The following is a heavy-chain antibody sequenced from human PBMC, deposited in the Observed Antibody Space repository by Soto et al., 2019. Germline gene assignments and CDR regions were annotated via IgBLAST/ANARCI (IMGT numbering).Heavy chain of an antibody. D-gene: IGHD2-2*01. V-gene: IGHV5-51*01. CDR3: AREIYCTATSCAPYMDV. Sequence: GESLKISCQGSGYSFGAYWIGWVRQMPGKGLEWMGSIYLSETNTRYSPSFQGQVTISADKSISTAYLQWSSLKASDTAMYYCAREIYCTATSCAPYMDVWGQGTTVTVSS. CDR1: GYSFGAYW. CDR2: IYLSETNT. J-gene: IGHJ6*03.